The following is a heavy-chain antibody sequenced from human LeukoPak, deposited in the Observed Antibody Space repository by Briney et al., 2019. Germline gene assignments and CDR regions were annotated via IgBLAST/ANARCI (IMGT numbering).Heavy chain of an antibody. V-gene: IGHV4-34*01. CDR1: GGSFSGYY. Sequence: SETLFLTCAVYGGSFSGYYWSWIRQPPGKGLEWIGEINHSGSTNYNPSLKSRVTISVDTSKNQFSLKLSSVTAADTAVYYCARGLAYDYVWGSYRYNNWFDPWGQGTLVTVSS. CDR2: INHSGST. CDR3: ARGLAYDYVWGSYRYNNWFDP. D-gene: IGHD3-16*02. J-gene: IGHJ5*02.